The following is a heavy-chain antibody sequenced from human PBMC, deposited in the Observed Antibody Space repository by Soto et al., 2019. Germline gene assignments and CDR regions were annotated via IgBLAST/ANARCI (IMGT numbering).Heavy chain of an antibody. CDR2: IYYSGST. J-gene: IGHJ5*02. D-gene: IGHD6-19*01. CDR3: ARQYSSGSRNWFDP. CDR1: GGSINSSSYF. Sequence: SLTCSVSGGSINSSSYFWGWVRQPPGKGLEWIGSIYYSGSTYYNPSLRSRVTISVDTSKNQFSLKLSSVTAADTAVFYCARQYSSGSRNWFDPWGQG. V-gene: IGHV4-39*01.